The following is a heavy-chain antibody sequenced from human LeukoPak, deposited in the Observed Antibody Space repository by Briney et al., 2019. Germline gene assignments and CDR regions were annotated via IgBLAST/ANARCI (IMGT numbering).Heavy chain of an antibody. J-gene: IGHJ3*02. CDR3: AKDPNGDYVGAFDS. D-gene: IGHD4-17*01. Sequence: GGSLRLSCAASGFTFSSYWMSWVRQAPEKGLEWVAKIKPDGSEIYHVDSVQGRFTISRDNAKNSLYLQMNSLRAEDTAVYYCAKDPNGDYVGAFDSWGQGTMVTVSS. CDR1: GFTFSSYW. CDR2: IKPDGSEI. V-gene: IGHV3-7*01.